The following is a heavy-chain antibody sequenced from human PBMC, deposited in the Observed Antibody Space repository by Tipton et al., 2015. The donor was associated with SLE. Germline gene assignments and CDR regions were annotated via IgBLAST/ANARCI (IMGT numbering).Heavy chain of an antibody. D-gene: IGHD1-26*01. CDR2: IYYSGST. Sequence: GLVKPSETLSLSCTVSGGSISSHYWNWVRQPPGKGLEWIGHIYYSGSTNYNPSLKSRVTISVDTSKNQFSLKLASVTAADTAVYYCARSYSGGGDFDYWSQGTLVSVSS. J-gene: IGHJ4*02. CDR3: ARSYSGGGDFDY. V-gene: IGHV4-59*11. CDR1: GGSISSHY.